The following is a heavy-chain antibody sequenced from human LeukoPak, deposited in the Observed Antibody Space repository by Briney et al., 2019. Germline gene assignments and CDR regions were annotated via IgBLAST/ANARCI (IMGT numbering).Heavy chain of an antibody. V-gene: IGHV3-30*18. CDR2: ISYDGSNK. D-gene: IGHD3-22*01. Sequence: GGSLRLSCAASGFTFSSYGMHWVRQAPGKGLEWVAVISYDGSNKYYADSVKGRFTISRDNSKNTLYLQMNSLRAEDTAVYYCAKDYYDSSGLDYWGQGTLVTVST. CDR3: AKDYYDSSGLDY. CDR1: GFTFSSYG. J-gene: IGHJ4*02.